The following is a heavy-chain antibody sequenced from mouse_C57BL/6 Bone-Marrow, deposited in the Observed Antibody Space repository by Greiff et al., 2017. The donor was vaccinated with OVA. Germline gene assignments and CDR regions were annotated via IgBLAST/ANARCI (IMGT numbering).Heavy chain of an antibody. D-gene: IGHD1-1*01. CDR3: ARGGWYYGSTPWFAY. CDR2: ISYDGSN. J-gene: IGHJ3*01. CDR1: GYSITSGYY. Sequence: EVQLKESGPGLVKPSQSLSLTCSVTGYSITSGYYWNWIRQFPGNKLEWMGYISYDGSNNYNPSLKNRISITLDTSKNQFFLKLNSVTTEDTATYYCARGGWYYGSTPWFAYWGQGTLVTVSA. V-gene: IGHV3-6*01.